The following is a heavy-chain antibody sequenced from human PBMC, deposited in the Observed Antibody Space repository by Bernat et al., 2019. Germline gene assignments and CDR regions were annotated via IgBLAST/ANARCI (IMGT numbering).Heavy chain of an antibody. V-gene: IGHV4-34*01. D-gene: IGHD3-22*01. CDR3: ARGRGVTMIVVVITGDYYFDY. CDR1: GGSFSGYY. CDR2: INHSGST. J-gene: IGHJ4*02. Sequence: QVQLQQWGAGLLKPSESLSLTCAVYGGSFSGYYWSWIRQPPGKGLEWIGEINHSGSTNYNPSLKSRVTISVDTSKNQFSLKLSSVTAADTDVYYCARGRGVTMIVVVITGDYYFDYWGQGTLVTVSS.